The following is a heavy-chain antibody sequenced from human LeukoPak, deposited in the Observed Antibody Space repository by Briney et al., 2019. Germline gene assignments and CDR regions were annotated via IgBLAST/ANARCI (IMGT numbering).Heavy chain of an antibody. V-gene: IGHV3-23*05. CDR2: ISGSST. Sequence: PGGSLRLSCAASGFTFNNYAVSWVRQAPTKGLEWVSTISGSSTYYADSVKGRFTISRDNSKNTLYLQMNSLRAEDTAVYYCATVQLQLPPARWPSIYRGQGTLVTVSP. J-gene: IGHJ4*02. CDR1: GFTFNNYA. D-gene: IGHD5-24*01. CDR3: ATVQLQLPPARWPSIY.